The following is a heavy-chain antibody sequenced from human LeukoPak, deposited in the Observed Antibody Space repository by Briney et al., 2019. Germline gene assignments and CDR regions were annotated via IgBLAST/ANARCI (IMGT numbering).Heavy chain of an antibody. CDR1: GYPFTSYA. V-gene: IGHV7-4-1*01. J-gene: IGHJ3*02. Sequence: ASVKVSCKASGYPFTSYAMNWVRQAPGQGREWMGWINTNTGNPTYAQDFTGRFVYSLDTSVSSAFLQIFYLKVEDTAVYYCATGFSFGSNAFDIWGQGTMVTVSS. CDR2: INTNTGNP. D-gene: IGHD5-18*01. CDR3: ATGFSFGSNAFDI.